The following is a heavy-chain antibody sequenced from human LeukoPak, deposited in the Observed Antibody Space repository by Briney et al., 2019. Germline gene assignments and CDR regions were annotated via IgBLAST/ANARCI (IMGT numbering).Heavy chain of an antibody. D-gene: IGHD2-21*02. Sequence: ASVKVSCKASGYTFTSYYMHWVRQAPGQGLEWMGIINPSGGSTSYAQKFQGRVTMTRDMSTSTVYMELSSLRSEDTAVYYCARDRGKVVTATLYYYYYMDVWGKGTTVTVSS. J-gene: IGHJ6*03. CDR2: INPSGGST. V-gene: IGHV1-46*01. CDR3: ARDRGKVVTATLYYYYYMDV. CDR1: GYTFTSYY.